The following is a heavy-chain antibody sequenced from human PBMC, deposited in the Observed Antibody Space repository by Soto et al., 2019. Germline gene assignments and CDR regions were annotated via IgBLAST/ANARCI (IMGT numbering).Heavy chain of an antibody. V-gene: IGHV3-74*01. J-gene: IGHJ4*02. CDR2: INSDGSST. Sequence: EVQLVESGGGLVQPGGSLRLSCAASGFTFSRNWMHWVRQAPGKGLVWVSRINSDGSSTSYADSVKGRFTISRDNAKNTLYMQMNSLSAEDTAVYYCASHLYCGGGSCFDYWGQGTLVTVSS. D-gene: IGHD2-15*01. CDR3: ASHLYCGGGSCFDY. CDR1: GFTFSRNW.